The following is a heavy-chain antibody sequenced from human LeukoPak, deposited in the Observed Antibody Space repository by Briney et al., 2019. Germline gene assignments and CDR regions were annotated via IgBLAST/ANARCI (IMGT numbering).Heavy chain of an antibody. CDR3: ARGMRGYPYYFDY. J-gene: IGHJ4*02. CDR2: IYYSGST. CDR1: GGSISSYY. D-gene: IGHD5-12*01. V-gene: IGHV4-59*12. Sequence: SETLSLTCTVSGGSISSYYWSWIRQPPGKGLEWIGYIYYSGSTNYNPSLKSRVTISVDTSKNQFSLKLSSVTAADTAVYYCARGMRGYPYYFDYWGQGTLVTVSS.